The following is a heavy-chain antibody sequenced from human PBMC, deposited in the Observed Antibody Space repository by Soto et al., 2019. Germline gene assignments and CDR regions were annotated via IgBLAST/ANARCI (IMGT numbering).Heavy chain of an antibody. CDR1: GFTFSSYA. Sequence: GGSLRLSCAASGFTFSSYAMHWVRQAPCKGLEWVAVISYDGSNKYYADSVKGRFTISRDNSKNTLYLQMNSLRAEDTAVYYCARPNTATDYYFDYWGQGTLVTVSS. CDR2: ISYDGSNK. CDR3: ARPNTATDYYFDY. J-gene: IGHJ4*02. V-gene: IGHV3-30-3*01. D-gene: IGHD5-18*01.